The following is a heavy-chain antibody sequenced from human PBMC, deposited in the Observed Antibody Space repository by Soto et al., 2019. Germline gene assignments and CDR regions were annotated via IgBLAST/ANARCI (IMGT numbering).Heavy chain of an antibody. CDR2: IWYDGSKK. D-gene: IGHD3-22*01. CDR3: VRDTYDTSADY. CDR1: KFTFSDFG. V-gene: IGHV3-33*01. J-gene: IGHJ4*02. Sequence: QVQLVESGGGVVQPGRSLRLSCAASKFTFSDFGMHWVRQAPDKGLEWLGTIWYDGSKKIYGDSVKGRFTIFRDNSKNTLYLQMNSLRVEDTAVYYSVRDTYDTSADYWGQGTLVTVSS.